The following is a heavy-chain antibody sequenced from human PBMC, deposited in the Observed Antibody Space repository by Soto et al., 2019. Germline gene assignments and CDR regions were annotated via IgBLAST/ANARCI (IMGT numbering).Heavy chain of an antibody. Sequence: GASVKVSCKASGYTFTSYGISWVRQAPGQGLEWMGWISAYNGNTSYAQKFQGRVTMTRDTSTSTVYMELSSLSSEDTAVYYCARDMTTVTPNYYMDVWGKGTTVTVSS. CDR3: ARDMTTVTPNYYMDV. V-gene: IGHV1-18*01. J-gene: IGHJ6*03. D-gene: IGHD4-4*01. CDR1: GYTFTSYG. CDR2: ISAYNGNT.